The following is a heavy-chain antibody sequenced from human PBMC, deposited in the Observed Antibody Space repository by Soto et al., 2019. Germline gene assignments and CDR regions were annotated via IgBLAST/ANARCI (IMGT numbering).Heavy chain of an antibody. V-gene: IGHV1-3*01. D-gene: IGHD5-18*01. J-gene: IGHJ6*02. CDR2: IHAGNVYA. Sequence: QAQLVQSGAEVKRPGASVKVSCKASGYTFPSYVIHWVRQAPGQRPEWLGWIHAGNVYAQYSQKFEGRVTITRDTSASTAYMELTRLTSEDTAVYYCARTMKTADNYYLYGMDVWGQGTRVTVTS. CDR3: ARTMKTADNYYLYGMDV. CDR1: GYTFPSYV.